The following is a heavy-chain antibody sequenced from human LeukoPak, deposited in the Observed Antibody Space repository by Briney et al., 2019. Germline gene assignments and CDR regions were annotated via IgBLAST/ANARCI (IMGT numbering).Heavy chain of an antibody. CDR1: GGSISSYY. V-gene: IGHV4-59*01. Sequence: SETLSLTCTVSGGSISSYYWSWIRQPPGKGLEWIGYIYYGGSTNYNPSLKSRVTISVDTSKNQFSLKLSSVTAADTAVYYCARGGSGTYYHYWGQGTLVTVSS. CDR3: ARGGSGTYYHY. D-gene: IGHD1-26*01. J-gene: IGHJ4*02. CDR2: IYYGGST.